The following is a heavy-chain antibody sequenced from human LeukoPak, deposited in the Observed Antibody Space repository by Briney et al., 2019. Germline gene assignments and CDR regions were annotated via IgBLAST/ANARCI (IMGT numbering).Heavy chain of an antibody. CDR1: GFTFSSYG. Sequence: DPGGSLRLSCAASGFTFSSYGMHWVRQAPGKGLEWVAFIRYDGSNKYYADSVKGRFTISRDNSKNTLYLQMNSLRAEDTAVYYCARVEYSSGWYPGLDYWGQGTLVTVSS. CDR2: IRYDGSNK. D-gene: IGHD6-19*01. CDR3: ARVEYSSGWYPGLDY. J-gene: IGHJ4*02. V-gene: IGHV3-30*02.